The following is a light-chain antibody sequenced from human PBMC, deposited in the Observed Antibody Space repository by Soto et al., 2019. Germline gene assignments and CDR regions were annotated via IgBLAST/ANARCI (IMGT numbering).Light chain of an antibody. CDR1: QTVRNNY. J-gene: IGKJ5*01. V-gene: IGKV3-11*01. Sequence: EFVLTQSPGTLSLSPGERATLSCRASQTVRNNYLAWYQQKPGQAPRLLIYDASNRATGIPARFSGSGSGTEFTLTISSLEPEDFAVYYCQQRSNWPPGVTFGQGTRLEIK. CDR3: QQRSNWPPGVT. CDR2: DAS.